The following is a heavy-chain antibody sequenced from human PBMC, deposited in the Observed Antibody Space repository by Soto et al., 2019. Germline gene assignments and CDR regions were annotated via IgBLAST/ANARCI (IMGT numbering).Heavy chain of an antibody. CDR1: GFTFSSYA. CDR3: AKDQKSGIAAAGGY. D-gene: IGHD6-13*01. CDR2: ITGSGGGT. V-gene: IGHV3-23*01. Sequence: GGSLRLSCAASGFTFSSYAMSWVRQAPGKGLEWVSGITGSGGGTYYADSVKGRFTISRGNSKNTLFLQMNSLRADDTAVYYCAKDQKSGIAAAGGYWGQGTLVTVS. J-gene: IGHJ4*02.